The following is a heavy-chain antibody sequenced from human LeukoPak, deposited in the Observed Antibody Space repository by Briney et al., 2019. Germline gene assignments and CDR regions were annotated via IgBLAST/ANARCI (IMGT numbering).Heavy chain of an antibody. J-gene: IGHJ5*02. CDR2: IYDSGST. CDR3: ARGANYYDSSGSNWFDP. Sequence: SETLSLTCTVSGGSISSGGYYWSWIRQHPGKGLEWIGYIYDSGSTYYNPSLKSRVTISVDTSKNQSSLKLSSVTAADTAVYYCARGANYYDSSGSNWFDPWGQGTLVTVSS. D-gene: IGHD3-22*01. CDR1: GGSISSGGYY. V-gene: IGHV4-31*03.